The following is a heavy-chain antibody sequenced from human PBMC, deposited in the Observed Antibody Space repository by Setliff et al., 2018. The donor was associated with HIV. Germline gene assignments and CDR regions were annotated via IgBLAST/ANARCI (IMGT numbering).Heavy chain of an antibody. CDR2: IIPIFGTA. CDR1: GGTFSSYA. V-gene: IGHV1-69*13. J-gene: IGHJ6*03. CDR3: ARDDTQAFSGYDFDYYYYMDV. D-gene: IGHD5-12*01. Sequence: GASVKVSCKASGGTFSSYAISWVRQAPGQGLEWMGGIIPIFGTANYAQKFQGRVTITADESTRTAYMELSSLRSEDTAVYYCARDDTQAFSGYDFDYYYYMDVWGKGTTVTVS.